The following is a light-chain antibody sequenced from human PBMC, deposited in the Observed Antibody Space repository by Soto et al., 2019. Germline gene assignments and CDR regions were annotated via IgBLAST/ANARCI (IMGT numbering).Light chain of an antibody. CDR3: QSRPWT. Sequence: DIQMTQSPSTLSASVGDKVTITCRASQSISSWLAWYQKKPGKAPKLLIYKASSLESGVPSRFSGSGSGTEVTLTICSLQPDDFATYYCQSRPWTFGQGTKVEIK. CDR1: QSISSW. CDR2: KAS. V-gene: IGKV1-5*03. J-gene: IGKJ1*01.